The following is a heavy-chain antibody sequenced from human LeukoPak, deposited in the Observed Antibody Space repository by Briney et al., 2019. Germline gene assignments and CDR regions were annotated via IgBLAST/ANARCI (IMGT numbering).Heavy chain of an antibody. CDR3: ARSHYDLWSNNSYYCYY. CDR2: IYYSGST. CDR1: GGSIISDVYY. V-gene: IGHV4-31*03. D-gene: IGHD3-3*01. J-gene: IGHJ4*02. Sequence: SETLSLTCTVSGGSIISDVYYWSWIRQHPGKGLEWIGYIYYSGSTYYNPSLKSRVTISVDTSKNQFSLKLSSVTAADTAVYYCARSHYDLWSNNSYYCYYCGQGTLVSVSS.